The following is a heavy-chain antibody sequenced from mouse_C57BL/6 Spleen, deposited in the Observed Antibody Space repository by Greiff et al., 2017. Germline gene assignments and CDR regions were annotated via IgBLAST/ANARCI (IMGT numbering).Heavy chain of an antibody. J-gene: IGHJ4*01. CDR1: GYTFTSSW. D-gene: IGHD4-1*01. CDR3: ARKTGHAMDY. CDR2: IDPSDSET. Sequence: QVQLQQPGAELVRPGSSVKLSCKASGYTFTSSWMHWVKQRPIHGLEWIGNIDPSDSETHYNQKFKDKATLTVDKSSSTAYMQLSSLTSEDSAVYYCARKTGHAMDYWGQGTSVTVSS. V-gene: IGHV1-52*01.